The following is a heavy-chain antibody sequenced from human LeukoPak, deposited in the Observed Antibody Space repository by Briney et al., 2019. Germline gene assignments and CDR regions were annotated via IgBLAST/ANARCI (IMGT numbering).Heavy chain of an antibody. CDR3: ARGLGLRWQYFDY. CDR1: GGSFSGYY. V-gene: IGHV4-34*01. CDR2: INHSGST. D-gene: IGHD4-23*01. Sequence: SETLSLTCAVYGGSFSGYYWSWNRQPPGKGLEWIGEINHSGSTNYNPSLKSRVTISVDTSKNQFSLKLSSVTAADTAVYYCARGLGLRWQYFDYWGQGTLVTVSS. J-gene: IGHJ4*02.